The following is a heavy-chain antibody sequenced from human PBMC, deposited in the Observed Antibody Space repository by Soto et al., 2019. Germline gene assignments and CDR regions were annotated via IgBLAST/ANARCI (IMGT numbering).Heavy chain of an antibody. D-gene: IGHD4-4*01. CDR3: ARPVGAVTPISWFDP. CDR1: GGTFSSYA. V-gene: IGHV1-69*13. J-gene: IGHJ5*02. CDR2: IIPIFGTA. Sequence: SVKVSCKASGGTFSSYAISWVRQAPVQGLEWMGGIIPIFGTANYAQKFQGRVTITADESTSTAYMELSSLRSEDTAVYYCARPVGAVTPISWFDPWGQGTLVTVSS.